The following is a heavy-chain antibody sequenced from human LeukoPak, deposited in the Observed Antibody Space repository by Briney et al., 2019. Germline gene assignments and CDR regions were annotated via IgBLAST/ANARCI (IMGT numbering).Heavy chain of an antibody. V-gene: IGHV3-66*01. Sequence: PGGSLRLSCAASGFTVSSNYMSWVRQAPGKGLEWVSVIYSGGSTYYADSVKGRFTISRDNSKNTLYLQMDSLRAEDTAVYYCARDRPWYYDSSGPPDAFDIWGQGTMVTVSS. CDR3: ARDRPWYYDSSGPPDAFDI. J-gene: IGHJ3*02. CDR1: GFTVSSNY. D-gene: IGHD3-22*01. CDR2: IYSGGST.